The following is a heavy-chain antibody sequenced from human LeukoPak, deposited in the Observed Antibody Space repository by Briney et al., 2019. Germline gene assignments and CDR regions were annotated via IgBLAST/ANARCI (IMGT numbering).Heavy chain of an antibody. CDR1: GYTFTSYY. J-gene: IGHJ5*02. V-gene: IGHV1-46*01. CDR3: ARDACSSRICSAGGNWFDP. CDR2: INPSGGST. Sequence: ASVKVSCKAPGYTFTSYYMHWVRQAPGLGLEWTGIINPSGGSTNYAQKFQGRVTMTRDTSTSTVYMELSSLRSEDTAVYYCARDACSSRICSAGGNWFDPWGQGTLVTVSS. D-gene: IGHD2-2*01.